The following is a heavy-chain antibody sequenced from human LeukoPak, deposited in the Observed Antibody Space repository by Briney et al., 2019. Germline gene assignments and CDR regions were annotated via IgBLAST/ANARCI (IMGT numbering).Heavy chain of an antibody. CDR3: ARLTVVVVPATADY. Sequence: SETLSLTCTVSGGSISSYYWGWIRQPPGKGLEWIGSFYYNGGTYYNPSLKSRVTISVDTSKNQFSLKLSSVTAADTAVYYCARLTVVVVPATADYWGQGTLVTVSS. CDR1: GGSISSYY. J-gene: IGHJ4*02. V-gene: IGHV4-39*01. CDR2: FYYNGGT. D-gene: IGHD2-15*01.